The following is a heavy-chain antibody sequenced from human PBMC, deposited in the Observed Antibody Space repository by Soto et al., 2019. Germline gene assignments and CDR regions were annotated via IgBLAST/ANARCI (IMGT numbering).Heavy chain of an antibody. Sequence: SVTLALTCHVSGGSISSYYWSWIRQPPGKGLEWMGYIYYSGSTNYNPSLKSRVTISVDTSKNQFSLKLSSVTAADTAVYYCARATGQNLYFDYWGQGTLVTVSS. J-gene: IGHJ4*02. CDR1: GGSISSYY. CDR3: ARATGQNLYFDY. V-gene: IGHV4-59*01. CDR2: IYYSGST.